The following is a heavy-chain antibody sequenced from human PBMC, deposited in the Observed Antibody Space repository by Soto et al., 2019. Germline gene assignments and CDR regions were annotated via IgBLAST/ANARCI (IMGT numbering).Heavy chain of an antibody. CDR3: ARIPAGAVAYFDS. Sequence: ESGPTQVNPTQTLTLTCTLSGFSLNTRGMRVGWIRLPPGKALEWLARIDWDDDKFYATSLKSMLTISKDTSKNQLVLTMTNMDPVDTATYYCARIPAGAVAYFDSWGQGTLVTVSS. V-gene: IGHV2-70*04. J-gene: IGHJ4*02. CDR1: GFSLNTRGMR. D-gene: IGHD3-10*01. CDR2: IDWDDDK.